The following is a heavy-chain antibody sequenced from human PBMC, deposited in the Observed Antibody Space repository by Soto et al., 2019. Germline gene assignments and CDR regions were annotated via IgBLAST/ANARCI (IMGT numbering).Heavy chain of an antibody. CDR3: ARDVRKTASPNWFDP. Sequence: GSLRLSCAASGFTFSSYSMNWVRQAPGKGLEWVSSISSSSSCIYYADSVKGRFTISRDNAKNSLYLQMNSLRAEGTAVYYCARDVRKTASPNWFDPWGQGTLVTVSS. V-gene: IGHV3-21*01. CDR1: GFTFSSYS. J-gene: IGHJ5*02. CDR2: ISSSSSCI.